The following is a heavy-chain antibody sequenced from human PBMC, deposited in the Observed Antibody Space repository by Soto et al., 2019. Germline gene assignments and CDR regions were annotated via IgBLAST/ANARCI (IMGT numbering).Heavy chain of an antibody. V-gene: IGHV3-30*18. J-gene: IGHJ6*02. CDR2: ISYDGSNK. CDR1: GFTFSSYG. Sequence: GGSLRLSCAASGFTFSSYGMHWVRQAPGKGLEWVAVISYDGSNKYYADSVKGRFTISRDNSKNTLYLQMNSLGAEDTAVYYCAKGATRYYGMDVWGQGTTVTVSS. CDR3: AKGATRYYGMDV.